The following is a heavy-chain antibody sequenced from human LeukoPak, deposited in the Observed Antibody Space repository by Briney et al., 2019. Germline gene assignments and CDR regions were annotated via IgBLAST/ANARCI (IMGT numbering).Heavy chain of an antibody. J-gene: IGHJ6*03. CDR1: GFTFSIYG. CDR2: ISYDGSNK. CDR3: ARVKRWSGYYYYYYMDV. Sequence: GGSLRLSCAASGFTFSIYGMHWVRQAPGKGLEWVAVISYDGSNKYYADSVKGRFTISRDNSKNTLYLQMNSLRAEDTAVYYCARVKRWSGYYYYYYMDVWGKGTTVTVSS. V-gene: IGHV3-30*03. D-gene: IGHD3-3*01.